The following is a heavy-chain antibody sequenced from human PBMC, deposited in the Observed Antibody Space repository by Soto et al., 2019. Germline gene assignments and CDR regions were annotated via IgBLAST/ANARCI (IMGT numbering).Heavy chain of an antibody. CDR3: ARTPLYSTKHRYYYGMDV. Sequence: SDTLSLTCAVYGGSFSGYYWSWIRQPPGKWLEWIGEINHSGSTNYNPSLKSRVTISVDTSKNQFSLKLSSVTAADTAVYYCARTPLYSTKHRYYYGMDVWGQGXTVTVYS. J-gene: IGHJ6*02. CDR2: INHSGST. D-gene: IGHD6-13*01. V-gene: IGHV4-34*01. CDR1: GGSFSGYY.